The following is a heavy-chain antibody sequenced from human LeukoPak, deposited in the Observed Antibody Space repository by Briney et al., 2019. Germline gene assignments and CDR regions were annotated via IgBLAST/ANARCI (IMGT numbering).Heavy chain of an antibody. CDR2: IVVGSGNT. CDR1: GFTFTSSA. CDR3: AADLPYSNYGPLDY. D-gene: IGHD4-11*01. J-gene: IGHJ4*02. Sequence: SVKVSCKASGFTFTSSAVQWVRQARGQRLEWIGWIVVGSGNTNYAQKFQERVTITRDMSTSTAYMELSSLRSEDTAVYYCAADLPYSNYGPLDYWGQGTLVTVSS. V-gene: IGHV1-58*01.